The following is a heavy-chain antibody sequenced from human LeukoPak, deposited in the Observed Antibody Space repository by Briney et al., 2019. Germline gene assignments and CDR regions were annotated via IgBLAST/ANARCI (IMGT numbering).Heavy chain of an antibody. CDR2: ISSSGSTI. Sequence: GVLRLSCAASGFTFSDYYMGWIRQAPGKGLEWVSYISSSGSTIYYADSVKGRFTISRDNAKNSLYLQMNSLRAEDTAVYYCARVIAVAGTNWFDPWGQGTLVTVSS. CDR1: GFTFSDYY. CDR3: ARVIAVAGTNWFDP. V-gene: IGHV3-11*01. D-gene: IGHD6-19*01. J-gene: IGHJ5*02.